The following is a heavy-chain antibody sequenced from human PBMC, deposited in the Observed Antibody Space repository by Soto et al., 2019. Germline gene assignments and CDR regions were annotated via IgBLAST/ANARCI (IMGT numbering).Heavy chain of an antibody. CDR2: ISSSSSYI. Sequence: GGSLRLSCAASGFTFSSYSMNWVRQAPGKGLEWVSSISSSSSYIYYADSVKGRFTISRDNAKNSLYLQMNSLRAEDTAVYYCARDLRLNTRAVAYYYYGMDVWGQGTTVTVSS. D-gene: IGHD6-19*01. V-gene: IGHV3-21*01. J-gene: IGHJ6*02. CDR1: GFTFSSYS. CDR3: ARDLRLNTRAVAYYYYGMDV.